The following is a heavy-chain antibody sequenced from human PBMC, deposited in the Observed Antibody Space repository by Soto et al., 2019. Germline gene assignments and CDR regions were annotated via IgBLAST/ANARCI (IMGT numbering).Heavy chain of an antibody. CDR2: IVVGSGNT. J-gene: IGHJ4*02. CDR3: AAGPLYYYDSSGYAAYYFDY. D-gene: IGHD3-22*01. CDR1: GFTFTICA. Sequence: ASVKDSCKASGFTFTICAMQWVRQARGQRLEWIGWIVVGSGNTNYAQKFQERVTITRDMSTSTAYMELSSLRSEDTAVYYCAAGPLYYYDSSGYAAYYFDYWGQGTLVTVSS. V-gene: IGHV1-58*02.